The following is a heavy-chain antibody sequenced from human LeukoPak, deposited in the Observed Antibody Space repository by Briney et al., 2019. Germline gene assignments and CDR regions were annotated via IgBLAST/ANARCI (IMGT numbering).Heavy chain of an antibody. J-gene: IGHJ6*03. CDR3: ARGDTGSSWPIYYYYYMDV. CDR1: GGTLSSYA. CDR2: IIPIFGTT. D-gene: IGHD6-6*01. V-gene: IGHV1-69*05. Sequence: SAKLSSKASGGTLSSYAISWVPQAPGQAVEWMGRIIPIFGTTNHAQNFQGTVTITTDETTSTAYMELSSLRSEDTAVSYCARGDTGSSWPIYYYYYMDVWGKGTTVTVSS.